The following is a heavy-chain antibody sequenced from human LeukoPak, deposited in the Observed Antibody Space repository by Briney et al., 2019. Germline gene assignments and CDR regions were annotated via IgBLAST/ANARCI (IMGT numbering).Heavy chain of an antibody. V-gene: IGHV3-30*03. CDR1: GFTFSSYS. Sequence: GGSLRLSCAASGFTFSSYSMNWVRQAPGKGLEWVAVISYDGSNKYYADSVKGRFTISRDNSKNTLYLQMNSLRAEDTAVYYCARAIKAVAGTFHRDYYFDYWGQGTLVTVSS. J-gene: IGHJ4*02. CDR3: ARAIKAVAGTFHRDYYFDY. CDR2: ISYDGSNK. D-gene: IGHD6-19*01.